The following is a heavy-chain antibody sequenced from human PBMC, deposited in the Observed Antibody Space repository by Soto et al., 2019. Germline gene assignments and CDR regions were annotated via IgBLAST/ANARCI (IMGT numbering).Heavy chain of an antibody. J-gene: IGHJ4*02. CDR3: ARQDPGYDFWSGYYRALRYFDY. CDR2: INHSGST. Sequence: LSLTCAVYGGSFSGYYWSWIRQPPGKGLEWIGEINHSGSTNYNPSLKSRVTISVDTSKNQFSLKLSSVTAADTAVYYCARQDPGYDFWSGYYRALRYFDYWGQGTLVTVSS. V-gene: IGHV4-34*01. CDR1: GGSFSGYY. D-gene: IGHD3-3*01.